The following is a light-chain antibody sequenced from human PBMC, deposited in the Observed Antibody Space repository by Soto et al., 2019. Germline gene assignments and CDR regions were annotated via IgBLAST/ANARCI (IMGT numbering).Light chain of an antibody. V-gene: IGKV3-11*01. Sequence: EIVLTQSPATLSLSPGERATLSCRASQSVTRYLAWYQQRPGQTPRLLIYDASNRATGIPARFSGSGSGTDFTLSISSLEPEDFAVYYCQHRSSWPLTLGPGTKVDIK. J-gene: IGKJ3*01. CDR1: QSVTRY. CDR2: DAS. CDR3: QHRSSWPLT.